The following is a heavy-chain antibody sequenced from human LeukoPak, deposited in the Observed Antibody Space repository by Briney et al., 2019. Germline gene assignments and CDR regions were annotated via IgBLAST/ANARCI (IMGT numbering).Heavy chain of an antibody. J-gene: IGHJ6*03. V-gene: IGHV1-69*06. CDR3: ARAHQPIAAAAYYYYCYMDV. Sequence: ASVKVSCKASGGTFGSYAISWVRQAPGQGLEWMGGIIPIVGTANYAQKFQGRVTITADKSTSTAYMELSSLRSEDTAVYYCARAHQPIAAAAYYYYCYMDVWGKGTTVTVSS. CDR1: GGTFGSYA. CDR2: IIPIVGTA. D-gene: IGHD6-13*01.